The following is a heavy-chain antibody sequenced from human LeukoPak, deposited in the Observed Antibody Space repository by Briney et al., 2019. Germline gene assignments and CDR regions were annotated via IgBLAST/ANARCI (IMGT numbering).Heavy chain of an antibody. J-gene: IGHJ4*02. Sequence: PSETLSLTCTVSGGSISSSSYYWGWIRQPPGKGLEWIGSIYYSGSTYYNPSLKSRVTISVDTSKNQFPLKLSSVTAADTAVYYCARRSSSWYYFDYWGQGTLVTVSS. D-gene: IGHD6-13*01. CDR3: ARRSSSWYYFDY. V-gene: IGHV4-39*01. CDR1: GGSISSSSYY. CDR2: IYYSGST.